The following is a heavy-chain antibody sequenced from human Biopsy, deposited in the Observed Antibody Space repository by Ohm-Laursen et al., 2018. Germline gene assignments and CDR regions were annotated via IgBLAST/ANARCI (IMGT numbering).Heavy chain of an antibody. V-gene: IGHV4-61*01. Sequence: SETLSLTYTVSGDSLTSGPENWSWIRQSPGQGLEYIGFIYSGGNTNYSPSLKNRVTMSVDTSKNQFYLKLYSVTAADTAVYYCARDTRWSPYGMDVWGQGTTVTVSS. CDR3: ARDTRWSPYGMDV. D-gene: IGHD4-23*01. J-gene: IGHJ6*02. CDR1: GDSLTSGPEN. CDR2: IYSGGNT.